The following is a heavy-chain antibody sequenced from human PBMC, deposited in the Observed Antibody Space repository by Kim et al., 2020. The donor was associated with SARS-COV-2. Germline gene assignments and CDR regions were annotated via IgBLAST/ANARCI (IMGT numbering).Heavy chain of an antibody. J-gene: IGHJ4*02. CDR3: AKGQALIRAVTFYY. D-gene: IGHD3-3*01. Sequence: GGSLRLSCAGSGFTFRSHGMHWVRQAPGKGLEWVAGISHDGSDTYYVDSVKGRFFISRGNSKNTLSLQMNNLTTEDTAVYYCAKGQALIRAVTFYYWGQG. V-gene: IGHV3-30*18. CDR1: GFTFRSHG. CDR2: ISHDGSDT.